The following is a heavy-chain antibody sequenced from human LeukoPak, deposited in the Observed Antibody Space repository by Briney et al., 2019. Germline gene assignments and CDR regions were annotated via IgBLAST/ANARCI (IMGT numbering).Heavy chain of an antibody. CDR1: GGTFSSYA. V-gene: IGHV7-4-1*02. CDR3: AIHLSDSSGYFSY. CDR2: IDTNTGSP. J-gene: IGHJ4*02. Sequence: ASVNVSCKASGGTFSSYAISWVRQAPGQGLEYMGWIDTNTGSPTFAQGFTGRYVFSLDTSVSTAYLQISSLKAEDTAVYYCAIHLSDSSGYFSYWGQGALVTVSS. D-gene: IGHD3-22*01.